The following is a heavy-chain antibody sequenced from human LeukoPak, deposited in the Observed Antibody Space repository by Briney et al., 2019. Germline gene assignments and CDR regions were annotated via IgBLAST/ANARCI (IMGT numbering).Heavy chain of an antibody. Sequence: ASVKVSCKASGYTFTGYYMHWVRHAPGQGLEWMGRINPNSGGTNYAQKFQGRVTMTRDTSISTAYMELSRLRSDDTAVYYCARDSLRSGYSYGLVDYFDYWGQGTLVTVSS. CDR3: ARDSLRSGYSYGLVDYFDY. CDR1: GYTFTGYY. J-gene: IGHJ4*02. D-gene: IGHD5-18*01. CDR2: INPNSGGT. V-gene: IGHV1-2*06.